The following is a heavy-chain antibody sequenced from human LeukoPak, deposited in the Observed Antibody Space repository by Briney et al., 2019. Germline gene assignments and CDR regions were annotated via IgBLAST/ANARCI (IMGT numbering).Heavy chain of an antibody. V-gene: IGHV4-59*08. J-gene: IGHJ4*02. Sequence: SETLSLTCTVSGGSISSYYWSWIRQPPGKGLEWIGYIYCSGTTNYNPSLKSRVTISVDTSKNQFSLKLSSVTAADTAVYYCARQASSSWQYDYWGQGTLVTVSS. CDR1: GGSISSYY. CDR2: IYCSGTT. D-gene: IGHD6-13*01. CDR3: ARQASSSWQYDY.